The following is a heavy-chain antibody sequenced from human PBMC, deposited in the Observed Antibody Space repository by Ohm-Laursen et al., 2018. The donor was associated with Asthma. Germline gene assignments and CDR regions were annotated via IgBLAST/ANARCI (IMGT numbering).Heavy chain of an antibody. V-gene: IGHV3-30-3*01. D-gene: IGHD2-15*01. J-gene: IGHJ6*02. CDR2: ISYDGSNK. CDR3: ARDGYCSGGSCYSEDYYYGMDV. CDR1: GFTFSSYA. Sequence: RSLRLSCAASGFTFSSYAMSWVRQAPGKGLEWVAVISYDGSNKYYADSVKGRFTISRDNAKNSLYLQMNSLRAEDTAVYYCARDGYCSGGSCYSEDYYYGMDVWGQGTTVTVSS.